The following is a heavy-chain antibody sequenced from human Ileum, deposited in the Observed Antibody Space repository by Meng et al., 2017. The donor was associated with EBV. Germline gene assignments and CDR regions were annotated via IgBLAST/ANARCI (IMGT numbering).Heavy chain of an antibody. J-gene: IGHJ5*02. V-gene: IGHV3-73*02. Sequence: EVEVGESGVGLVRPGGSLKRSCAASGFTFSGATMHWVRQASGKGLEWVGRIRSKAYSSATAYAASVKGRFTISRDDSKNTAYLQMNSLKTEDTAVYYCIRNLGYCSGGSCAWGQGTLVTVSS. CDR2: IRSKAYSSAT. CDR1: GFTFSGAT. D-gene: IGHD2-15*01. CDR3: IRNLGYCSGGSCA.